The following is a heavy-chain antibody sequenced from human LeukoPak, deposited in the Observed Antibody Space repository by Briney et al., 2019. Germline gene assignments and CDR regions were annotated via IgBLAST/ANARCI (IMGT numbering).Heavy chain of an antibody. V-gene: IGHV3-7*01. CDR3: ARGTLLWLGELLYRPQFYFDY. CDR1: GFTFSSYW. CDR2: IKQDGSEK. Sequence: GGSLRLSCAASGFTFSSYWMSWVRQAPGKGLEWVANIKQDGSEKYYVDSVKGRFTISRDNAKNSLYLQMNSLRAEDTAVYYCARGTLLWLGELLYRPQFYFDYWGQGTLVTVSS. D-gene: IGHD3-10*01. J-gene: IGHJ4*02.